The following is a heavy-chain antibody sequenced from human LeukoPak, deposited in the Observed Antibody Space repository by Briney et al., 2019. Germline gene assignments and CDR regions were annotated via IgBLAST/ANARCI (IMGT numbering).Heavy chain of an antibody. Sequence: PSETLSLTCAVYGGSFSGYYWSWIRQPPGKGLEWMGEINHSGSTNYNPSLKSRVTISVDTSKNQFSLKLSSVTAADTAVYYCARGPLIVVVPAAQNELDYWGQGTLVTVSS. J-gene: IGHJ4*02. CDR2: INHSGST. D-gene: IGHD2-2*01. CDR1: GGSFSGYY. CDR3: ARGPLIVVVPAAQNELDY. V-gene: IGHV4-34*01.